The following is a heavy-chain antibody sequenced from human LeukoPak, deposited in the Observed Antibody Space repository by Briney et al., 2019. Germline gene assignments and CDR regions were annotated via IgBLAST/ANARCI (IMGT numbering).Heavy chain of an antibody. CDR1: GGSISSYY. Sequence: PSETLSLTCTVSGGSISSYYWSWIRQPAGKGLEWIGRIYTSGSTNYNPSLKSRVTMSVATSKNQFSLKLSSVTAADTAVYYCARGPPYSSSYPSDYWGQGTLVTVSS. CDR3: ARGPPYSSSYPSDY. D-gene: IGHD6-6*01. CDR2: IYTSGST. J-gene: IGHJ4*01. V-gene: IGHV4-4*07.